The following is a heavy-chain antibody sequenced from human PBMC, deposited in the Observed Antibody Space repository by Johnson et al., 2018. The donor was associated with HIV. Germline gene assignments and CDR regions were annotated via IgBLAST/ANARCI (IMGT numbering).Heavy chain of an antibody. V-gene: IGHV3-20*04. Sequence: MMLVESGGSVVRPGGSLRLSCAGSGFTFDDYGLSWVRQAPGKGLEWVAGMNWNGGSTGYADSVKGRYIISRDNAKRSLYLQMNGLRVEDTARYYCARGRPWGWELRRDAFDVWGQGTMVTVSS. CDR1: GFTFDDYG. J-gene: IGHJ3*01. D-gene: IGHD4-23*01. CDR2: MNWNGGST. CDR3: ARGRPWGWELRRDAFDV.